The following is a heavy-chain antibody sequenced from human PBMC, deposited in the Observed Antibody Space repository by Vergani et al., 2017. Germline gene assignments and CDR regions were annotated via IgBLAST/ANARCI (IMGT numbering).Heavy chain of an antibody. V-gene: IGHV4-34*01. CDR2: INHSGST. CDR1: GGSFSGYY. J-gene: IGHJ4*02. Sequence: QVQLQQWGAGLLKPSETLSLTCAVYGGSFSGYYWSWIRQPPGKGLEWIGEINHSGSTNYNPSLKSRVTISVDTSKNQFSLKLSSVTAADTAVYYCARHCSSTSCYAEFDYWGQGTLVTVSS. CDR3: ARHCSSTSCYAEFDY. D-gene: IGHD2-2*01.